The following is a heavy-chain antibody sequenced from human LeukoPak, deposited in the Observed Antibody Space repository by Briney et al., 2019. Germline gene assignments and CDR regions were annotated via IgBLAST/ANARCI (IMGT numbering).Heavy chain of an antibody. CDR1: GFTFSSHG. CDR2: IKQDGSEK. Sequence: GGSLRLSCAASGFTFSSHGMNWVRQAPGKGLEWVANIKQDGSEKYYVDSVKGRFTISRDNAKNSLYLQMNSLRAEDTAVYYCAREGYYDFWSGYYSSPIAYWGQGTLVTVSS. D-gene: IGHD3-3*01. J-gene: IGHJ4*02. V-gene: IGHV3-7*01. CDR3: AREGYYDFWSGYYSSPIAY.